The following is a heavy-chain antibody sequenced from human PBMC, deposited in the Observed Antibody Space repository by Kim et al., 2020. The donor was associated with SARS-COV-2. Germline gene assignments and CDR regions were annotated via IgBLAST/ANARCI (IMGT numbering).Heavy chain of an antibody. CDR3: ARPSSATSRVDY. Sequence: GGSLRLSCAASGFTFSSYAMHWVRQAPGKGLEWVAVISYDGSNKYYADSVKGRFTISRDNSKNTLYLQMNSLRAEDTAVYYCARPSSATSRVDYWGQGTLVTVSS. V-gene: IGHV3-30-3*01. CDR2: ISYDGSNK. D-gene: IGHD6-6*01. CDR1: GFTFSSYA. J-gene: IGHJ4*02.